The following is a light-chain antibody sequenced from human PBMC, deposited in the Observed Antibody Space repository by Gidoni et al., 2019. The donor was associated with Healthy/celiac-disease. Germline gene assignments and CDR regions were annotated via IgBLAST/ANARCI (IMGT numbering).Light chain of an antibody. CDR1: QSVLYSSNNKTY. Sequence: DIVMTQSPDSLAVSLGERATINCKSSQSVLYSSNNKTYLAWYQQKPGQPPKLLIYWASTRESGVPDRFSGSGSGTDFTLTISSLQAEDVAVYYCQQYYSTPDTFAQGTKLEIK. V-gene: IGKV4-1*01. CDR3: QQYYSTPDT. CDR2: WAS. J-gene: IGKJ2*01.